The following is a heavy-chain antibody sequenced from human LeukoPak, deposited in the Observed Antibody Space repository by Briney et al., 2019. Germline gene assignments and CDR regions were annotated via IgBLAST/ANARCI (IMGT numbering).Heavy chain of an antibody. V-gene: IGHV4-39*07. CDR2: IYYSGST. D-gene: IGHD6-19*01. Sequence: PSETLSLTCTVSGGSISSSSYYWGWIRQPPGKGLEWIGSIYYSGSTYYNPSLKSRVTISVETSKNQFSLKLSSVTAADTAVYYCARAQLEYSSGCSFRPWGQGTLVTVSS. CDR3: ARAQLEYSSGCSFRP. J-gene: IGHJ5*02. CDR1: GGSISSSSYY.